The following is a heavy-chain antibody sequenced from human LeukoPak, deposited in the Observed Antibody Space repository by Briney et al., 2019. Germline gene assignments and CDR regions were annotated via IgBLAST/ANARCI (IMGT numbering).Heavy chain of an antibody. J-gene: IGHJ3*02. CDR1: GFTFSNYG. CDR3: AREGEGYYDAFDI. Sequence: GGSLRLSCTASGFTFSNYGMHWVRQAPGKGLEWVSIIRIDGSNKYYADSVKGRFTISRDNSKNTLYLQMNSLRAEDTAVYYCAREGEGYYDAFDIWGEGTMVSVS. D-gene: IGHD3-16*01. CDR2: IRIDGSNK. V-gene: IGHV3-33*01.